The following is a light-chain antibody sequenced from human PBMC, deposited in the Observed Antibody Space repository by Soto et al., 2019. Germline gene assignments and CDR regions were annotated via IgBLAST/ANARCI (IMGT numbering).Light chain of an antibody. Sequence: EIVLTQSPGTLSLSPGERATLSCRASQSVSSGYLAWYQQKPGQAPRLRIYGASSRATGIPDRFSGTGSGTDFTLTISRLEPEDFAVYYCQQDGSSPSITFGQGTRLEIK. CDR3: QQDGSSPSIT. CDR1: QSVSSGY. J-gene: IGKJ5*01. V-gene: IGKV3-20*01. CDR2: GAS.